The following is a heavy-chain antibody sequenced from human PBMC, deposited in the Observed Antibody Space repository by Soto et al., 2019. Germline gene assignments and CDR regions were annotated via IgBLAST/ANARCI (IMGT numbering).Heavy chain of an antibody. V-gene: IGHV1-69*06. Sequence: ASVKVSCKASGGTFNSYGISWVRQAPGQGLDWMGVIIPLYGTVNYAQKFQGRVSITADKSTSTAYMDLNSLRSDDTAVYYCARVRVIRGVIPSQFGLWRQGTQVTVSS. D-gene: IGHD3-10*01. CDR2: IIPLYGTV. CDR1: GGTFNSYG. J-gene: IGHJ4*02. CDR3: ARVRVIRGVIPSQFGL.